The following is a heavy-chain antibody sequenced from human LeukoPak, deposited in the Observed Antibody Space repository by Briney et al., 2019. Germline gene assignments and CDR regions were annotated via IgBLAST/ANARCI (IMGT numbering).Heavy chain of an antibody. CDR1: GGSISSYY. J-gene: IGHJ6*02. CDR2: IYYSGST. Sequence: SETLSLTCTVSGGSISSYYWGWIRQPPGKGLEWIGSIYYSGSTYYNPSLKSRVTISVDTSKNQFSLKLSSVTAADTAVYYCARAGYSSSWYASYYYYGMDVWGQGTTVTVSS. V-gene: IGHV4-39*07. D-gene: IGHD6-13*01. CDR3: ARAGYSSSWYASYYYYGMDV.